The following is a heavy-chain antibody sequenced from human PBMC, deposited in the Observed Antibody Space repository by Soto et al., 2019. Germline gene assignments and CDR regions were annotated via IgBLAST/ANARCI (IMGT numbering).Heavy chain of an antibody. CDR2: LYHIGST. D-gene: IGHD2-2*01. V-gene: IGHV4-38-2*01. J-gene: IGHJ6*02. CDR1: GYSISSGNY. CDR3: RSSKSCYDESCVDV. Sequence: SETLSLTCAVSGYSISSGNYWAWIRQPPGRGLEWIGSLYHIGSTHYNTSLKSRVTISVDTSKNHFSLELSSVTAADTAIYYCRSSKSCYDESCVDVSGQGTMVTVSS.